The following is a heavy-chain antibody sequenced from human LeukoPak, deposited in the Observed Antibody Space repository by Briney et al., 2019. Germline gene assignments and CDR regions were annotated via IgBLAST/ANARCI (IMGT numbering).Heavy chain of an antibody. CDR3: AKDHDYAEPTHIDH. D-gene: IGHD4-17*01. Sequence: PGGSLRLSCAASRFTFRSHGMSWVRQAPGKGLEWVSSIVGSGGRTYHADSVKGRFTISRDNSNNTVYLQMNSLTAEDTATYYCAKDHDYAEPTHIDHWGQGTVVSVPS. V-gene: IGHV3-23*01. CDR2: IVGSGGRT. CDR1: RFTFRSHG. J-gene: IGHJ4*02.